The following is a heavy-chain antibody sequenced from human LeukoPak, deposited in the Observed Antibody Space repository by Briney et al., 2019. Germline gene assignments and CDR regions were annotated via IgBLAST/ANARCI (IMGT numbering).Heavy chain of an antibody. Sequence: GGSLRLSCAASGFTLSSYAMSWVRQAPGKGLEWVSAISGSGGSTYYADSVKGRFTISRDNSKNTLYLQMNSLRAEDTAVYYCAKVPRTYYYYGMDVWGQGTTVTVSS. CDR1: GFTLSSYA. V-gene: IGHV3-23*01. J-gene: IGHJ6*02. CDR2: ISGSGGST. CDR3: AKVPRTYYYYGMDV.